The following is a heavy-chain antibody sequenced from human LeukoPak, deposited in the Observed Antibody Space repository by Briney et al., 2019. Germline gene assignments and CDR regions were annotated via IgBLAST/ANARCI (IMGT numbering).Heavy chain of an antibody. V-gene: IGHV3-9*01. J-gene: IGHJ3*02. Sequence: GGSLRLSCAASGFTFDDYAMHWVRQAPGKGLEWVSGISWNSGSIGYADSVKGRFTISRDNAKNSLYLQMNSLRAEDTALYYCAKDLRVRRPQRLGAFDIWGQGTMVTVSS. CDR2: ISWNSGSI. D-gene: IGHD6-25*01. CDR1: GFTFDDYA. CDR3: AKDLRVRRPQRLGAFDI.